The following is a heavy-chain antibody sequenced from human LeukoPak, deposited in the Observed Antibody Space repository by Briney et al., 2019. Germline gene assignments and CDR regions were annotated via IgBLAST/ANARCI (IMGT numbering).Heavy chain of an antibody. J-gene: IGHJ5*02. CDR2: IYYSGST. Sequence: PSETLSLTCAVYGGSFSGYYWSWIRQPPGKGLEWIWSIYYSGSTYYNPSLKSRVTISVDTSKNQFSLKLSSVTAADTAVYYCAGAILGHFHRPRQFDPWGQGTLVTVSS. CDR3: AGAILGHFHRPRQFDP. D-gene: IGHD1-26*01. V-gene: IGHV4-34*01. CDR1: GGSFSGYY.